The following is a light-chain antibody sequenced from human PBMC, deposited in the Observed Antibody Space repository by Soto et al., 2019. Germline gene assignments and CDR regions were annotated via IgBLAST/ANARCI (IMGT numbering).Light chain of an antibody. J-gene: IGLJ2*01. V-gene: IGLV2-14*01. CDR2: DVT. CDR3: TSYTSTSTVV. Sequence: QSALTQPASVSGFPGQSITISCTGTSSDVGRYNYVSWYQQHPGKAPKLMIYDVTNRPSGVSNRFSGSKSGNTASLTISGLQPEDEADYYCTSYTSTSTVVFGGGTKLTVL. CDR1: SSDVGRYNY.